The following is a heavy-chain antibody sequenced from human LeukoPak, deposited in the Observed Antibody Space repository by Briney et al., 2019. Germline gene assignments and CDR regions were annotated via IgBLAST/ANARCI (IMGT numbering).Heavy chain of an antibody. Sequence: PSETLSLTCTVSGGSISSYYWSWIRQPPGKGLEWNGYIYYSGSTNYNPSLKRRVTISVDTSKNQFSLKLSSVTAADTAVYYCARDALGYSSDYWGQGTLVTVSS. J-gene: IGHJ4*02. D-gene: IGHD5-18*01. V-gene: IGHV4-59*01. CDR1: GGSISSYY. CDR2: IYYSGST. CDR3: ARDALGYSSDY.